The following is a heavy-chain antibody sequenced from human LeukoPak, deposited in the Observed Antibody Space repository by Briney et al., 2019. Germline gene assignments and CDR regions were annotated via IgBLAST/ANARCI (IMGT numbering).Heavy chain of an antibody. CDR1: GFTFTNYA. D-gene: IGHD4-17*01. Sequence: GGSLRLSCAASGFTFTNYAMSWVRQTPGKGLEWVSATVGSRPDTYHADSVKGRFTISRDNSKNTLYLQMNSLRAEDTAVYYCAKDLSPTTVTSPVISWYFDLWGRGTLVTVSS. J-gene: IGHJ2*01. CDR3: AKDLSPTTVTSPVISWYFDL. V-gene: IGHV3-23*01. CDR2: TVGSRPDT.